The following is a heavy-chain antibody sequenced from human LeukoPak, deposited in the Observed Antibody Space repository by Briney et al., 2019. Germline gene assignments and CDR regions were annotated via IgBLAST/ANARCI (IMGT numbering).Heavy chain of an antibody. Sequence: PGGSLRLSCAASGFTFSSYWMHWVRQAPGKGLVWVSRINSDGSSTGYADSVKGRFTISRDNAKNTLYLQMNSLRAEDTAVYYCARRGYSYGFYYYMDVWGKGTTVTVSS. D-gene: IGHD5-18*01. J-gene: IGHJ6*03. V-gene: IGHV3-74*01. CDR1: GFTFSSYW. CDR2: INSDGSST. CDR3: ARRGYSYGFYYYMDV.